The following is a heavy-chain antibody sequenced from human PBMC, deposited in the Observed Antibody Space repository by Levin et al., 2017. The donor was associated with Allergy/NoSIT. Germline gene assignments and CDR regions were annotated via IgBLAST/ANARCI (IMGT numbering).Heavy chain of an antibody. D-gene: IGHD2-2*01. Sequence: ASVKVSCKASGYTFASYGISWVRQAPGQGLEWMGWISAYNGNSNYAQKLQGRVTMTTDTSTSTAYMELRSLRSDDTAVYYCARDKASSSSNWFDPWGQGTLVTVSS. CDR2: ISAYNGNS. V-gene: IGHV1-18*01. J-gene: IGHJ5*02. CDR1: GYTFASYG. CDR3: ARDKASSSSNWFDP.